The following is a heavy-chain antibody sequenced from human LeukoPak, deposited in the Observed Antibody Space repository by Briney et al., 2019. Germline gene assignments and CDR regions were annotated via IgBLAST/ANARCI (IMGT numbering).Heavy chain of an antibody. V-gene: IGHV3-7*01. CDR2: IKQDGSEK. Sequence: GGSLRLSCAASGFTFSSYWMSWVRQAPGKGLEWVASIKQDGSEKYYVGSVKGRFTISRDNAKNSLDLQMNSLRAEDTAVYYCARDGRGFDYWGQGTLVTVSS. CDR1: GFTFSSYW. CDR3: ARDGRGFDY. J-gene: IGHJ4*02. D-gene: IGHD1-1*01.